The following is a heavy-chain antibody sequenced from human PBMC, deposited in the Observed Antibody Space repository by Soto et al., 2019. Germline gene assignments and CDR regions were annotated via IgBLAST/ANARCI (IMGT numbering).Heavy chain of an antibody. V-gene: IGHV3-30*03. Sequence: HPGGSLRLSCAASGFTFSSHGMHWVRQAPGKGLEWVAAVSHDGNNKYYAGSVKGRFTISRDKSKNTLSLQMNSLRAEDTALYYCARSIVIVPAAVPWYYYGVDVWGQGTTVTVSS. CDR1: GFTFSSHG. D-gene: IGHD2-2*01. CDR2: VSHDGNNK. CDR3: ARSIVIVPAAVPWYYYGVDV. J-gene: IGHJ6*02.